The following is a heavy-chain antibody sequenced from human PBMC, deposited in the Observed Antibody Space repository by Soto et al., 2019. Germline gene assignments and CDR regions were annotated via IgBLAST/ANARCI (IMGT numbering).Heavy chain of an antibody. J-gene: IGHJ5*02. Sequence: ASVKVSCKASGYTFTTYAMHWVRQAPGQRLEWMGWINAGNGNTKYSQKFQGRVTITRDTSASTAYMELSSLRSEDTAVYYCARLNQQVDNWFDPWGQGTLVTVSS. CDR2: INAGNGNT. CDR3: ARLNQQVDNWFDP. D-gene: IGHD2-2*01. V-gene: IGHV1-3*01. CDR1: GYTFTTYA.